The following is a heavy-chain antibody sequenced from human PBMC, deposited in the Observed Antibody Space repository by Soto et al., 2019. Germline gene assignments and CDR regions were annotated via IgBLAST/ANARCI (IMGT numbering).Heavy chain of an antibody. Sequence: QVQLQESGPGLVKPSQTLSLTCTVSGGSISSGDYYWSWSRQPPGKGMEWIGYIYYSGSTYDNPSLNSRVTMSVDTSNNQFSLKLSSVTAADTAVYYCARDPIVLVPAPQGDYWGQGTLVTVSS. V-gene: IGHV4-30-4*01. J-gene: IGHJ4*02. CDR3: ARDPIVLVPAPQGDY. D-gene: IGHD2-2*01. CDR1: GGSISSGDYY. CDR2: IYYSGST.